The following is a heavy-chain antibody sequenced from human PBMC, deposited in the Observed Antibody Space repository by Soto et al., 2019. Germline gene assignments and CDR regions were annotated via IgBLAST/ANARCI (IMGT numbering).Heavy chain of an antibody. Sequence: GGSLRLSCAASGFTFSSYAMSWVRQAPGKGLEWVSSISGSSGSIYYADSVKGRFTISRDNAKNSLYLQMNSLRAEDTAMYYCARDQPGYSYGYGLGYWGQGTLVTVSS. CDR2: ISGSSGSI. J-gene: IGHJ4*02. CDR1: GFTFSSYA. V-gene: IGHV3-21*01. CDR3: ARDQPGYSYGYGLGY. D-gene: IGHD5-18*01.